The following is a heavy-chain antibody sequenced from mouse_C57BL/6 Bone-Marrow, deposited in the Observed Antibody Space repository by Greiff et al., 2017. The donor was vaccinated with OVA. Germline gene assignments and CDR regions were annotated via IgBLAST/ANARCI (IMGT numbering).Heavy chain of an antibody. J-gene: IGHJ4*01. V-gene: IGHV1-64*01. Sequence: VQLQQPGAELVKPGASVKMSCKASGYTFTSYWITWVKQRPGQGLEWIGMIHPNSGSTNYNEKFKSKATLTVDKSSSTAYMQLSSLTSEDSAVYYCARITTVSYAMDYWGQGTSVTVSS. CDR1: GYTFTSYW. CDR2: IHPNSGST. CDR3: ARITTVSYAMDY. D-gene: IGHD1-1*01.